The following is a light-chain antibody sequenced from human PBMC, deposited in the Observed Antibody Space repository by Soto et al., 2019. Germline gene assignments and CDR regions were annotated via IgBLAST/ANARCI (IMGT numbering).Light chain of an antibody. V-gene: IGLV2-23*01. CDR1: SSDVGSYNL. CDR3: CSYAGSRNLI. Sequence: QSVLTQPASVSGSPGQSITISCTGTSSDVGSYNLLSWYQQHPGKAPKFIIYEGTKRPSGVSNRFSGSKSGNTASLTISGLQAEDEADYYCCSYAGSRNLIFGGGTKVTVL. J-gene: IGLJ2*01. CDR2: EGT.